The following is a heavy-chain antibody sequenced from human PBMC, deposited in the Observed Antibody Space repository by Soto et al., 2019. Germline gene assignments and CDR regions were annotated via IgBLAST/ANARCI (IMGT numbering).Heavy chain of an antibody. CDR2: LWSDGSNK. CDR1: GSTFSNFG. Sequence: QVQLVESGRGVVQPGRSLRLSCAGSGSTFSNFGMHWFRQAPGKGRGWVAVLWSDGSNKYYADSVKGRFTISRDNSKNTLYLQMNSVRAEDTAVYYCARGGYCSSTSCYTQRGGVERRLYYYYYGMDVWGQGTTVTVSS. J-gene: IGHJ6*02. V-gene: IGHV3-33*01. CDR3: ARGGYCSSTSCYTQRGGVERRLYYYYYGMDV. D-gene: IGHD2-2*02.